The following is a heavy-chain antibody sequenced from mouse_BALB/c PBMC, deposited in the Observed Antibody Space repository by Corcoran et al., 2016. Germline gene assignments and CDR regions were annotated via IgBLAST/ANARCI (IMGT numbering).Heavy chain of an antibody. Sequence: EVQLQQSGAELVKPGASVKLSCTASGFNIKDTYMHWVKQRPEQGLEWIGRIDPANGNTKYDPKFQGKATITADTSSNTAYLQLSSLTSEDTDGDYFVRRYYERAYWGQGTLVTVSA. CDR3: VRRYYERAY. D-gene: IGHD2-4*01. CDR1: GFNIKDTY. V-gene: IGHV14-3*02. J-gene: IGHJ3*01. CDR2: IDPANGNT.